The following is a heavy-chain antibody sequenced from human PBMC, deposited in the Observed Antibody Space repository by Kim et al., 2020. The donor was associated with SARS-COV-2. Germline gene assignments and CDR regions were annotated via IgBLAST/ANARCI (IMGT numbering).Heavy chain of an antibody. V-gene: IGHV4-59*13. CDR2: IYYSGST. Sequence: SETLSLTCTVSGGSISSYYWSWIRQPPGKGLEWIGYIYYSGSTNYNPSLKSRVTISVDTSKNQFSLKLSSVTAADTAVYYCASSSGYYYWYAFDIWGQGTMVTVSS. CDR1: GGSISSYY. D-gene: IGHD3-22*01. CDR3: ASSSGYYYWYAFDI. J-gene: IGHJ3*02.